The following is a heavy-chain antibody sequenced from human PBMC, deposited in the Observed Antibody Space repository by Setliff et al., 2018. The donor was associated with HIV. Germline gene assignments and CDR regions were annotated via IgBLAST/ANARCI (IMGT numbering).Heavy chain of an antibody. CDR1: GYTFTNYD. Sequence: ASVKVSCKASGYTFTNYDINWVRQATGQGLEWMGWMNPNSGTANYAQKFQGRVTFTADESTNTAFMELSSLRSEDTAVYYCARDAGYSGSAWDSWGQGTLVTVSS. CDR2: MNPNSGTA. CDR3: ARDAGYSGSAWDS. J-gene: IGHJ4*02. V-gene: IGHV1-69*13. D-gene: IGHD1-26*01.